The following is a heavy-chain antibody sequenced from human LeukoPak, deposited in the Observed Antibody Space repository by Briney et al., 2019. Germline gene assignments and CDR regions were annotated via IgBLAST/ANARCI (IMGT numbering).Heavy chain of an antibody. D-gene: IGHD3-3*01. Sequence: GGSLRLSCAASGFTFSRHGMNWVRQAPGKGLEWVSGISPSGDILYYADSVKGRFTISRDNAKNSLYLQMNSLRAEDTAVYYCARDRNTDFWSGYYTNYFDYWGQGTLVTVSS. V-gene: IGHV3-21*01. CDR1: GFTFSRHG. J-gene: IGHJ4*02. CDR3: ARDRNTDFWSGYYTNYFDY. CDR2: ISPSGDIL.